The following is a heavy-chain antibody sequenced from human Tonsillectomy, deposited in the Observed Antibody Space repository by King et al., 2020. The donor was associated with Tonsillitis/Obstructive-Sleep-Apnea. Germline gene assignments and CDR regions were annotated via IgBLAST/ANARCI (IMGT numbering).Heavy chain of an antibody. V-gene: IGHV4-31*03. J-gene: IGHJ4*02. Sequence: VQLQESGPGLVKPAQTLSLTCTVSGGSIRGSGFYWSWIRQHPVKGLECIAYINSTGSTYYKPSLKSRVTMSVDTSKNQFSLDLRSVTAADTAVYYCARDGGPLGAFHYWGQGALVTVSS. CDR1: GGSIRGSGFY. D-gene: IGHD3-16*01. CDR3: ARDGGPLGAFHY. CDR2: INSTGST.